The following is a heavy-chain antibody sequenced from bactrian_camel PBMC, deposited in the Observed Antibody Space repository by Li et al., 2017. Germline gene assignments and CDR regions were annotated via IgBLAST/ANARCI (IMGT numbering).Heavy chain of an antibody. CDR2: IYSDGST. CDR1: GFTFSTYY. Sequence: HVQLVESGGGLVQPGGSLRLACVAPGFTFSTYYINWVRQAPGKGLEWVSNIYSDGSTKYADSVKGRFTISKDNAKNTLYLQMDSLKPEDTAMYYCAAERANCEAVVRNRWRFSYWGQGTQVTVS. V-gene: IGHV3S6*01. D-gene: IGHD2*01. J-gene: IGHJ4*01. CDR3: AAERANCEAVVRNRWRFSY.